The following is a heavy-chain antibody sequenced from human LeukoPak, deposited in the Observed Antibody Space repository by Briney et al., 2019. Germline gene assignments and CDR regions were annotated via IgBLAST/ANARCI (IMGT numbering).Heavy chain of an antibody. Sequence: HTGGSLRLSCAASGFTFSDYYMSWIRQAPGKGLEWVAVISYDGSNKYYADSVKGRFTISRDNAKNSLYLQMNSLRAEDTAVYYCARDWDSVLEAWGAFDIWGQGTMVTVSS. CDR2: ISYDGSNK. J-gene: IGHJ3*02. CDR3: ARDWDSVLEAWGAFDI. D-gene: IGHD3-16*01. CDR1: GFTFSDYY. V-gene: IGHV3-30*03.